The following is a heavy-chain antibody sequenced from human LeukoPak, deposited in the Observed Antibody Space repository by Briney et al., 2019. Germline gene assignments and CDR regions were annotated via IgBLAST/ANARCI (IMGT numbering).Heavy chain of an antibody. Sequence: ATVKVSCKASGGTFSSYAISWVRQAPGQGLEWMGGIIPIFGTANYAQKFQGRVTITADESTSTAYMELSSLRSEDTAVYYCAISSGWSREAFDIWGQGTMVTVSS. CDR1: GGTFSSYA. CDR3: AISSGWSREAFDI. V-gene: IGHV1-69*13. D-gene: IGHD6-19*01. CDR2: IIPIFGTA. J-gene: IGHJ3*02.